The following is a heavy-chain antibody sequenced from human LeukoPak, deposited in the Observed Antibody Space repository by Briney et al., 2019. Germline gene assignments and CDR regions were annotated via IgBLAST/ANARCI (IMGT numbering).Heavy chain of an antibody. CDR1: GGSISSYY. CDR3: ARASTDYYGSGSYPYYFDY. D-gene: IGHD3-10*01. Sequence: SETLSLTCTVSGGSISSYYWSWIRQPAGKGLEWIGRIYTSGSTNYNPSLKSRATMSVDTSKNQFSLKLSSVTAADTAVYYCARASTDYYGSGSYPYYFDYWGQGTLVTVSS. J-gene: IGHJ4*02. CDR2: IYTSGST. V-gene: IGHV4-4*07.